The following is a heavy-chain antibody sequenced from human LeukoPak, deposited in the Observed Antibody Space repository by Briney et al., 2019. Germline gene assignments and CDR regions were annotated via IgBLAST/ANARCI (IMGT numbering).Heavy chain of an antibody. J-gene: IGHJ4*02. CDR1: GYTFTGYY. V-gene: IGHV1-18*04. Sequence: ASVKVSCKASGYTFTGYYMHWVRQAPGQGLEWMGWISAYNGNTNYAQKLQGRVTMTTDTSTSTAYVELRSLRSDDTAVYYCALSGSYAPFDYWGQGTLVTVSS. CDR2: ISAYNGNT. D-gene: IGHD1-26*01. CDR3: ALSGSYAPFDY.